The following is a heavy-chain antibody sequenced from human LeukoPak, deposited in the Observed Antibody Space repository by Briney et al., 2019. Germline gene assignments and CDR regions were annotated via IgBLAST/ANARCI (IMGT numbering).Heavy chain of an antibody. CDR3: ARVITGTTGAFDI. CDR1: GGTFSSYA. Sequence: SVKVSCKASGGTFSSYAISWVRQAPGQGLEWMGGIIPIFGTANYAQKFQGRVTITTDESTSTAYMELSSLRSEDTAVYYCARVITGTTGAFDIWGQGTIVTVSS. D-gene: IGHD1-7*01. J-gene: IGHJ3*02. CDR2: IIPIFGTA. V-gene: IGHV1-69*05.